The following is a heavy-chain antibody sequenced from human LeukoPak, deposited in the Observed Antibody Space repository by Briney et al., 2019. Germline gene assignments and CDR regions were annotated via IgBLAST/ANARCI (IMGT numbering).Heavy chain of an antibody. J-gene: IGHJ5*02. V-gene: IGHV1-18*01. D-gene: IGHD4-17*01. Sequence: ASVKVSCKASTYTFRNFGFSWVRQAPGQGLEWMGWITPYNGNTRFAEKFQGRVTLTTDTSTTTAYMELRSLRSDDTAVYYCARDEFSNLRSPDLWGQGTLVAVSS. CDR2: ITPYNGNT. CDR3: ARDEFSNLRSPDL. CDR1: TYTFRNFG.